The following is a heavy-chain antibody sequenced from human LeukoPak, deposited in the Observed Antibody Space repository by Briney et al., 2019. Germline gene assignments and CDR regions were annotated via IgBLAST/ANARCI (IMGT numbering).Heavy chain of an antibody. J-gene: IGHJ4*02. V-gene: IGHV3-23*01. D-gene: IGHD3-22*01. CDR1: EFTFSSYA. CDR2: ISGSGGST. Sequence: GGSLRLSCAASEFTFSSYAMTWVRQAPGKGLEWVSAISGSGGSTYYADSVKGRFTISRDNSKNTLYLQMNSLRAEDTAVYYCAKGLGDSSGYYRSYFDYWGQGTLVTVSS. CDR3: AKGLGDSSGYYRSYFDY.